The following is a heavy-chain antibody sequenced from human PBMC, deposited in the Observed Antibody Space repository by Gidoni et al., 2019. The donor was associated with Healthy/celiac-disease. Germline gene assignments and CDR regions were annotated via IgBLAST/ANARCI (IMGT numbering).Heavy chain of an antibody. CDR2: IKIKTDGGTT. J-gene: IGHJ3*02. CDR3: TTRYIPRHPYDAFDI. D-gene: IGHD2-21*01. Sequence: EVQLVESGGGLVKPGGSLRLSWAASGFTFSNAWMSWVRQAPGKGLEWVGRIKIKTDGGTTDYAAPVKGRFTISRDDSKNTLYLQMNSLKTEDTAVYYCTTRYIPRHPYDAFDIWGQGTMVTVSS. V-gene: IGHV3-15*01. CDR1: GFTFSNAW.